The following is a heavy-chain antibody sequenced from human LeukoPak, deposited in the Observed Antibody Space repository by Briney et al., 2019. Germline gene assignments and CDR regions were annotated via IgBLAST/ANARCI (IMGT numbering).Heavy chain of an antibody. CDR3: ARAYGDPNEKKSDAFDI. D-gene: IGHD4-17*01. Sequence: SETLSLTCAVYGGSFSGYYWSWIRQPPGKGLEWIGEINHSGSTNYNPSLKSRVTISVDTSKNQFSLKLSSVTAADTAVYYCARAYGDPNEKKSDAFDIWGQGTMVTVSS. V-gene: IGHV4-34*01. CDR2: INHSGST. CDR1: GGSFSGYY. J-gene: IGHJ3*02.